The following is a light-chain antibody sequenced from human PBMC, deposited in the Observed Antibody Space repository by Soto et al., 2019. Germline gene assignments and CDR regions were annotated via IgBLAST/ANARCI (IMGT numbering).Light chain of an antibody. CDR3: QKYNSSPLT. CDR1: QGIGDY. J-gene: IGKJ4*01. V-gene: IGKV1-27*01. CDR2: AAS. Sequence: DIQMPQSPSSLSAALGDRVTITCRASQGIGDYLAWFQQKPGKVPKLLIYAASALQSGVQSRFSGCGSGTDFTLTISSLQPEDIATYYCQKYNSSPLTFGGATKVDIK.